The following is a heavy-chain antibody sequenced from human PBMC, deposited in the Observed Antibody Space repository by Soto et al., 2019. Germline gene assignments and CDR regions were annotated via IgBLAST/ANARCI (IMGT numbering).Heavy chain of an antibody. Sequence: PSETLSLTCTVSGGSISSSTYYWHWIRQPPGKGLEWIGSIEHSGSTYSTPSLKSRVTMSADTSRNQFSLKLSSVTAADTAVYYCARGSGLSYYEVPGAFDIWGQGTMVTVSS. D-gene: IGHD3-22*01. CDR3: ARGSGLSYYEVPGAFDI. CDR1: GGSISSSTYY. J-gene: IGHJ3*02. CDR2: IEHSGST. V-gene: IGHV4-39*01.